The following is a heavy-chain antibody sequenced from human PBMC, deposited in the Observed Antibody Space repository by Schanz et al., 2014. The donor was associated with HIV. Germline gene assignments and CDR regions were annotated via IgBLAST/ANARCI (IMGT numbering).Heavy chain of an antibody. Sequence: VRLVESGGGVVRPGRSLRLSCTASGFTFGDYPMSWFRQAPGKGLEWVSSITESGGRTYYADSVNGRFTISRDNSKNTLYLQMNNLRAEDTAVYGCARQGLRFSFWLDYWGQGTPVTVS. CDR1: GFTFGDYP. V-gene: IGHV3-23*04. CDR3: ARQGLRFSFWLDY. J-gene: IGHJ4*02. D-gene: IGHD4-17*01. CDR2: ITESGGRT.